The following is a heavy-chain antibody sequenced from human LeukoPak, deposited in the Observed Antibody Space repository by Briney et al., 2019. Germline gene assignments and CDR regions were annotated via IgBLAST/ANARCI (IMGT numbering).Heavy chain of an antibody. CDR2: ISGSGGST. CDR3: AKGGYCSSTSCYDYYYYGMDV. Sequence: GRSLRLSCAASGFTFSSYAMSWVRQAPGKGLEWVPTISGSGGSTYYADSVKGRFTISRDNSKNMLYLQMNSLRAEDTAVYYCAKGGYCSSTSCYDYYYYGMDVWGQGTTVTVSS. J-gene: IGHJ6*02. CDR1: GFTFSSYA. V-gene: IGHV3-23*01. D-gene: IGHD2-2*01.